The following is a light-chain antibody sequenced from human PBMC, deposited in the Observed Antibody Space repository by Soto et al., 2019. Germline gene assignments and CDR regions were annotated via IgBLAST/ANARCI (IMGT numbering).Light chain of an antibody. V-gene: IGKV3-15*01. CDR2: GAS. J-gene: IGKJ4*01. CDR1: QSVSSN. Sequence: EIVMTQSPVTLSVSPGETATLSCRASQSVSSNLAWYQQKPGQAPSLLIYGASTRATDIPPRFSGSGSGTEFTLTITSLQSEDFAVYYCQQYKNWPPLTFGGGTKVDIK. CDR3: QQYKNWPPLT.